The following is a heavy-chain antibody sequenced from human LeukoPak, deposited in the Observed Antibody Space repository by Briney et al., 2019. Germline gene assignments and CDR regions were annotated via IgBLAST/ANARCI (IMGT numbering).Heavy chain of an antibody. CDR3: ASPMGRYCSSTSCPDY. V-gene: IGHV1-2*02. Sequence: ASVKVSCKASGYTFTGYYMHWVRQAPGQGLEWMGWINPNSGGTNYAQKFQGRVTMTRDTSISTAYMELSRLRSDDTAVYYCASPMGRYCSSTSCPDYWGQGTLVTVSS. CDR1: GYTFTGYY. J-gene: IGHJ4*02. D-gene: IGHD2-2*01. CDR2: INPNSGGT.